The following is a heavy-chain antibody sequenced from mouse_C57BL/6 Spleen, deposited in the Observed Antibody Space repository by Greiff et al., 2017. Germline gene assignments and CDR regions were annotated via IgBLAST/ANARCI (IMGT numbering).Heavy chain of an antibody. CDR2: IYPGDGDT. D-gene: IGHD2-4*01. J-gene: IGHJ2*01. V-gene: IGHV1-82*01. Sequence: VQLQESGPELVKPGASVKISCKASGYAFSSSWMNWVKQRPGKGLEWIGRIYPGDGDTNYNGKFKGKATLTADKSSSTAYMQLSSLTSEDSAVYFCARHDYDPYYFDYWGQGTTLTVSS. CDR3: ARHDYDPYYFDY. CDR1: GYAFSSSW.